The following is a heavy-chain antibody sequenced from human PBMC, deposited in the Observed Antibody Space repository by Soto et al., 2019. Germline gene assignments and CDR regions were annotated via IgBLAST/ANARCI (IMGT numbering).Heavy chain of an antibody. CDR3: ARPLAMAHQYFCCGMDV. V-gene: IGHV1-46*01. Sequence: QVQLVQSGAEVKKPGASVKVSCKASGYAFTSYYIPWVRRAPGQGLEWMGIIDPNAGSTTYAQKFHGRPTFTRDTSTSTVYMELSGLTSEDTAVYYCARPLAMAHQYFCCGMDVWGQGTTVTVSS. CDR1: GYAFTSYY. J-gene: IGHJ6*02. CDR2: IDPNAGST.